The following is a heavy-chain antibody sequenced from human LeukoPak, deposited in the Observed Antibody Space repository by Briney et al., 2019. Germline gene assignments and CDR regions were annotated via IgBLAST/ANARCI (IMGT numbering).Heavy chain of an antibody. CDR2: INPIFGTA. D-gene: IGHD2-8*01. CDR3: ARDSGNGYYYYYMDV. J-gene: IGHJ6*03. Sequence: ASVKVSCKASGGTFSSYAISWVRQAPGQGLEWMGGINPIFGTANYAQKFQGRVTITTDESTSTAHMELSSLRSEDTAVYYCARDSGNGYYYYYMDVWGKGTTVTVSS. CDR1: GGTFSSYA. V-gene: IGHV1-69*05.